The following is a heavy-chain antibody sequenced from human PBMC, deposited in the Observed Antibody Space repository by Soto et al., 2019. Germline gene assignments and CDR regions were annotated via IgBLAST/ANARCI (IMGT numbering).Heavy chain of an antibody. J-gene: IGHJ6*02. CDR1: GYTFTSYG. CDR2: ISAYNGNT. D-gene: IGHD1-20*01. V-gene: IGHV1-18*01. CDR3: ARRVGGRYNWNVPHGMDV. Sequence: QVQLVQSGAEVKKPGASVKVSCKASGYTFTSYGISWVRQAPGQGLEWMGWISAYNGNTNYAQKLQGRVTMTTDTSTSTAYRELRSLRSDDTAVYWCARRVGGRYNWNVPHGMDVWGQGTTVTVSS.